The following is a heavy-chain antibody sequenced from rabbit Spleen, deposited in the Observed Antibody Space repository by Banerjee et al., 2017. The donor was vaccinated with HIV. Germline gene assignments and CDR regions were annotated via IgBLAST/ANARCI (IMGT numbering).Heavy chain of an antibody. CDR2: IYAGSSGNT. J-gene: IGHJ6*01. CDR1: GFSFNSGYD. Sequence: QSLEESGGGLVKPGASLTLTCKASGFSFNSGYDMCWVRQAPGKGLEWIACIYAGSSGNTYSATWAKGRFTCSKTSSTTVTLQMTRLTAADTATYFCARDTSSSFSSYGMDIWGPGTLVTVS. V-gene: IGHV1S40*01. D-gene: IGHD1-1*01. CDR3: ARDTSSSFSSYGMDI.